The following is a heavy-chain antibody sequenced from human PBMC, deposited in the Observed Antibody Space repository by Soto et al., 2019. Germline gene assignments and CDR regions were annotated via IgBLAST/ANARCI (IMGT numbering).Heavy chain of an antibody. Sequence: EVQLLESGGGLAQPGGSLRLSCATSGFPFSSYAMAWVRQAPGKGLAWVSGISGRGGSSFYADSVKGRFTISGDNSKRSLYLQMSSLRAEDTAVYCGVRVAGAGSGFDFWGQGSLVTVSS. D-gene: IGHD2-15*01. CDR2: ISGRGGSS. V-gene: IGHV3-23*01. CDR3: VRVAGAGSGFDF. CDR1: GFPFSSYA. J-gene: IGHJ4*02.